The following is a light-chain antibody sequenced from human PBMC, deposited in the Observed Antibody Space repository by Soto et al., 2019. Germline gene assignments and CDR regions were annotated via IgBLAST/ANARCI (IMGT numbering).Light chain of an antibody. J-gene: IGLJ7*01. CDR2: DVS. V-gene: IGLV2-14*01. CDR3: SSYTSSSPLV. CDR1: SSDVGGYNY. Sequence: QSALTQPASVSGSPGQSITISFTGTSSDVGGYNYVSWYQQHPGKAPKLMIYDVSKRPPGVSNRFSGSKSGNTASLTISGLQAEDEADYNCSSYTSSSPLVFGGGTQLTVL.